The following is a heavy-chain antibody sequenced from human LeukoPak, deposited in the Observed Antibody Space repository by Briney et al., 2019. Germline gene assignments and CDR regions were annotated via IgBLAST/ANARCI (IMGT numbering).Heavy chain of an antibody. CDR1: GVTFGSSW. CDR2: IKGDGSST. Sequence: GGSLRLSCAAPGVTFGSSWMHWVRQAPGKGLVWVSRIKGDGSSTGYADSVKGRFTISRDNAKNTLYLQMNSLRAEDTAVYYCARGLYGSGSYLDYWGQGTLVTVSS. CDR3: ARGLYGSGSYLDY. D-gene: IGHD3-10*01. J-gene: IGHJ4*02. V-gene: IGHV3-74*01.